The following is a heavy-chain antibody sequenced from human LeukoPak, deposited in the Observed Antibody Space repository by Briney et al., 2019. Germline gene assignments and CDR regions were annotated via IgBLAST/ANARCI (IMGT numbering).Heavy chain of an antibody. CDR2: INHSGST. Sequence: PSETLSLTCAVYGGSFSGYYWSWIRQPPGKGLEWIGEINHSGSTNYNPSLKSRVTISVDTSKNQFSLKLSSVTAADTAVYYCARHDPSSGWYFRGSCFDYWGQGTLVTVSS. J-gene: IGHJ4*02. CDR3: ARHDPSSGWYFRGSCFDY. D-gene: IGHD6-19*01. V-gene: IGHV4-34*01. CDR1: GGSFSGYY.